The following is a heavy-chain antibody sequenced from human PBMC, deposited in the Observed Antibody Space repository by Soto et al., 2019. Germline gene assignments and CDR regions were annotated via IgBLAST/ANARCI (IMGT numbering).Heavy chain of an antibody. J-gene: IGHJ5*02. CDR3: XXXSSGPFPNWFDP. V-gene: IGHV3-23*01. CDR2: ISGSGDRT. D-gene: IGHD3-22*01. Sequence: EVQLLESGGSLVQPGESLRLSCAGSGFTFSSYAIGWVXXAPGKGLEWVSSISGSGDRTYYADSVKGRFTISRDNXXXXXXXXXXXXXXXXXXXXXXXXXSSGPFPNWFDPWGQGTLVTVSS. CDR1: GFTFSSYA.